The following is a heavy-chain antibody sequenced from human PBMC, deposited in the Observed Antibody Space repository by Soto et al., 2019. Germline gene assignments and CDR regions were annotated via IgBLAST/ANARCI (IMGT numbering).Heavy chain of an antibody. D-gene: IGHD6-13*01. CDR2: ISGSGGST. CDR3: AREYSSSWYWEAFDI. Sequence: EVQLLESGGGLVQPGGSLRLSCAASGYTFSSYAMSWVRQAPGKGLEWVSVISGSGGSTYYADSVKGRFTISRDNPKNTLYLQRDSLRAEDTVVYYCAREYSSSWYWEAFDICGQGTMVTVSS. V-gene: IGHV3-23*01. J-gene: IGHJ3*02. CDR1: GYTFSSYA.